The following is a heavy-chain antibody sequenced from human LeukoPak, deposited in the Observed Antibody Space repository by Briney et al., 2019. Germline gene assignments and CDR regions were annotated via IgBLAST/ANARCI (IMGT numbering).Heavy chain of an antibody. D-gene: IGHD3-3*01. CDR2: ISISGTTI. CDR3: ARAGNDFWSGYTTGYDY. V-gene: IGHV3-11*04. CDR1: GFTFSDYY. J-gene: IGHJ4*02. Sequence: GGSLRLSCAASGFTFSDYYMSWIRQAPGKGLEWVSYISISGTTIHYADSVKGRFTISRDNAKNSLYLQMNSLRAEDTAVYYCARAGNDFWSGYTTGYDYWGQGTLVTVSS.